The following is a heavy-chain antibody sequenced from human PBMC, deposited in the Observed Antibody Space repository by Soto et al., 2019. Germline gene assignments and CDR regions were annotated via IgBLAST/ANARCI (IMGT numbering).Heavy chain of an antibody. D-gene: IGHD3-3*01. J-gene: IGHJ4*02. Sequence: GGSLRLSCAVSGFTFSSHAMSWVRQAPGKGLECVAVITGSGDSTYYADSVKGRFTISRDNSKNTLYLQMTSLRVEDTATYFCAKDLRPDGRYDLDYWGQGTLVTVSS. CDR1: GFTFSSHA. CDR2: ITGSGDST. V-gene: IGHV3-23*01. CDR3: AKDLRPDGRYDLDY.